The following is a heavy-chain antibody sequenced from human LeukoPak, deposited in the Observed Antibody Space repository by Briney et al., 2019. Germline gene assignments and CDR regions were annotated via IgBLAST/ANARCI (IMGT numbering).Heavy chain of an antibody. D-gene: IGHD1-26*01. J-gene: IGHJ4*02. CDR1: GFTFSSYS. CDR3: ARHQGLLRDFDY. CDR2: IKEDGSEK. Sequence: GGSLRLSCAASGFTFSSYSMNWVRQAPGKGLEWVANIKEDGSEKYYVDSVKGRFTISRDNAKNSLYLQMNSLRVEDTAVYYCARHQGLLRDFDYWGQGTLVTVSS. V-gene: IGHV3-7*01.